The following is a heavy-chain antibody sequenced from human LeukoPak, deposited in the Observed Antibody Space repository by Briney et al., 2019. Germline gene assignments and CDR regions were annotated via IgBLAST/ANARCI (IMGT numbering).Heavy chain of an antibody. J-gene: IGHJ4*02. CDR3: AREEAGDRGGGAYYYDSSGRFDY. Sequence: PGGSLRLSCAASGFTFSGYSMNWVRQAPGKGLEWVSHISSSSSIIYYVDSVKGRFTISRDNAKNSLYLQMNSLRAEDTAGYYWAREEAGDRGGGAYYYDSSGRFDYWGQGTLVTVSS. V-gene: IGHV3-48*04. D-gene: IGHD3-22*01. CDR2: ISSSSSII. CDR1: GFTFSGYS.